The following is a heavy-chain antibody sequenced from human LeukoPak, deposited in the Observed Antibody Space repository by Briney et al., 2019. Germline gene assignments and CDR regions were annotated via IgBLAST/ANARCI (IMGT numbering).Heavy chain of an antibody. V-gene: IGHV3-23*01. Sequence: GGSLRLSCAVSGITLSNYGMSWFRQAPGKGLEWVAGISGSGSRTNYADSVKGRFTISRDNPKNTLYLQMNSLRAEDTAVYFCAKRGVVIRVILVGFHKEAYYFDSWGQGALVTVSS. D-gene: IGHD3-22*01. J-gene: IGHJ4*02. CDR3: AKRGVVIRVILVGFHKEAYYFDS. CDR1: GITLSNYG. CDR2: ISGSGSRT.